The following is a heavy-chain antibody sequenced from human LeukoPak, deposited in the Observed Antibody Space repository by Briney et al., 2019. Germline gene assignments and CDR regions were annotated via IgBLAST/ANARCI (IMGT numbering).Heavy chain of an antibody. J-gene: IGHJ6*02. V-gene: IGHV3-30*18. D-gene: IGHD1-14*01. CDR3: AKDQPRKRYYYYYDMDV. Sequence: QTGGSLRLSCAASGFTFSSYGMHWVRQAPGKGLEWVAVISYDGSNKYYADSVKGRFTISRDNSKNTLYLQMNSLRAEDTAVYYCAKDQPRKRYYYYYDMDVWGQGTTVTVSS. CDR1: GFTFSSYG. CDR2: ISYDGSNK.